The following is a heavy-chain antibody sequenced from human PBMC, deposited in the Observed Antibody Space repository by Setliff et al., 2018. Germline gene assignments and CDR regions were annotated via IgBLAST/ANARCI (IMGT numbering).Heavy chain of an antibody. CDR2: ISYSGRT. J-gene: IGHJ4*02. CDR1: GGSISTDPYF. V-gene: IGHV4-31*11. CDR3: ARGRNIAARLLDS. Sequence: SETLSLTCAVSGGSISTDPYFWTWIRQHPVKGLERIGYISYSGRTSYNPSLYSRITVSLDRSKNQFSLQLTPVTAADTAVYYCARGRNIAARLLDSWGQGTLVTVSS. D-gene: IGHD6-6*01.